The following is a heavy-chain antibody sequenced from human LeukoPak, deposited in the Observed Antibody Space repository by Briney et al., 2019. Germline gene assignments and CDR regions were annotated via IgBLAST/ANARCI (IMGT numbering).Heavy chain of an antibody. J-gene: IGHJ5*02. CDR2: IYYSGST. Sequence: RTSETLSLTCTVSGGSISSYYWSCIRQPPGKGLEWIGYIYYSGSTNYNPSLKSRVTISVDTSKNQFSLKLSSVAAADTAVYYCARSITMVRGVSRNWFDPWGQGTLVTVSS. V-gene: IGHV4-59*08. CDR1: GGSISSYY. CDR3: ARSITMVRGVSRNWFDP. D-gene: IGHD3-10*01.